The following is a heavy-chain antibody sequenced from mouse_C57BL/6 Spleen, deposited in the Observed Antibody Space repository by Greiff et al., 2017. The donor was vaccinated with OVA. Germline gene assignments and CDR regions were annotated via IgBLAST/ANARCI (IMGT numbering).Heavy chain of an antibody. Sequence: QVQLQQPGAELVMPGASVQLSCKASGYTFTSYWMHWVKQRPGQGLEWIGEIDPSDSYTNYNQKFKGKSTLTVDKSSSTAYMQLSSLTSEDSAVYYCARPYDYDAWFAYWGQGTLVTVSA. V-gene: IGHV1-69*01. J-gene: IGHJ3*01. CDR3: ARPYDYDAWFAY. D-gene: IGHD2-4*01. CDR1: GYTFTSYW. CDR2: IDPSDSYT.